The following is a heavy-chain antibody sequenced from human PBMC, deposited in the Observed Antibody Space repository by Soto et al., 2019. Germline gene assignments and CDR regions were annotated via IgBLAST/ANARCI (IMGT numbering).Heavy chain of an antibody. V-gene: IGHV3-48*01. J-gene: IGHJ4*02. CDR3: ASCGGGNCYFDS. CDR1: GFSFSTYN. Sequence: GGSLRLSSVDSGFSFSTYNMNWVRQAPGRGLEWISYISSSGNPKYYADSVKGRFTISRDNAKNSLYLHLNNLRAEDTAIYYCASCGGGNCYFDSWGQGTLVTVSS. CDR2: ISSSGNPK. D-gene: IGHD2-21*01.